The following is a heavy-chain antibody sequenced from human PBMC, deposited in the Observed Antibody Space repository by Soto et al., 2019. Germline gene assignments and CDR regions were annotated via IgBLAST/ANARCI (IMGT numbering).Heavy chain of an antibody. D-gene: IGHD5-12*01. J-gene: IGHJ4*02. Sequence: GESLKISCKGSGYSFTSYWIGWVRQMPGKGLEWMGIIYPGDSDTRYSPSFQGQVTISADKSISTAYLQWSSLKASDTDMYYCARHEVTGVEMATTVDYWGQGTLATVSS. CDR1: GYSFTSYW. V-gene: IGHV5-51*01. CDR2: IYPGDSDT. CDR3: ARHEVTGVEMATTVDY.